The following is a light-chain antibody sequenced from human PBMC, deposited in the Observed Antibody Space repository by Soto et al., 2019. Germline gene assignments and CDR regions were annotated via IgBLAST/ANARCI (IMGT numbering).Light chain of an antibody. Sequence: ALTQPPSASGTPGQRVTISCSGSSSNIGSNYVYWYQQLPGTAPKLLIYRNNQRPSGVPDRFSGSKSGTSATLGITGLQTGDEADYYCGTWDSSLSAYVFGTGTKVT. CDR2: RNN. CDR3: GTWDSSLSAYV. J-gene: IGLJ1*01. CDR1: SSNIGSNY. V-gene: IGLV1-47*01.